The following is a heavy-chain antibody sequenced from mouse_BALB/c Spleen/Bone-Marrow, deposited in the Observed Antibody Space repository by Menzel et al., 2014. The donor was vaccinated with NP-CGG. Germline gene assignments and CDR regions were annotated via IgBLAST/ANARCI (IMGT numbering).Heavy chain of an antibody. J-gene: IGHJ2*01. Sequence: VKLMESGADLVKPGASVKLSCKASGYTFTSYWMHWVKQRPGQGLEWIGEIDPSDSYTNYNQKFKGKATLTVDKSSSTAYMQLSSLTSEASAVYYCARGLYGDSVYWGQGTTLTVSS. CDR2: IDPSDSYT. CDR1: GYTFTSYW. V-gene: IGHV1-69*02. D-gene: IGHD2-13*01. CDR3: ARGLYGDSVY.